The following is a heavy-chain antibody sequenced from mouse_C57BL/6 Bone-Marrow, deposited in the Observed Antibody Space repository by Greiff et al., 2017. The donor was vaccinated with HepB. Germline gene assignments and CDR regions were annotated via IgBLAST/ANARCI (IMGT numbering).Heavy chain of an antibody. D-gene: IGHD1-1*01. J-gene: IGHJ2*01. Sequence: EVQGVESGAELVRPGASVKLSCTASGFNIKDDYMHWVKQRPEQGLEWIGWIDPENGDTEYDSKFQGKATITADTSSNTAYLQLSSLTSEDTAVDYCTGFITTVVPFDYWGQGTTLTVSS. CDR1: GFNIKDDY. CDR3: TGFITTVVPFDY. V-gene: IGHV14-4*01. CDR2: IDPENGDT.